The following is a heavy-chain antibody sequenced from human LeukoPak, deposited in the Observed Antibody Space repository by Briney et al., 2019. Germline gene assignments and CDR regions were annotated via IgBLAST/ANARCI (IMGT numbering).Heavy chain of an antibody. J-gene: IGHJ4*02. CDR2: IYISGTT. D-gene: IGHD3-10*01. V-gene: IGHV4-4*07. CDR3: TKSGAPGHYFDY. CDR1: DDSIGSYY. Sequence: KPSETLSLTCTVSDDSIGSYYWNWIRQPAGKGLEWIGRIYISGTTNYNPSLKSRVTVSVDTSKNQFSLKLNSVTAADTAIYYCTKSGAPGHYFDYWGQGTLVTVSS.